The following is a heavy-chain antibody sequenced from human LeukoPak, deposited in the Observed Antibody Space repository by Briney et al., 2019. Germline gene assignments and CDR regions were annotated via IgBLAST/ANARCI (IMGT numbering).Heavy chain of an antibody. CDR1: GYTFSGYY. D-gene: IGHD3-3*01. Sequence: ASVKVSCKASGYTFSGYYIHWVRQATGQGLEWMGWISAYNGNTNYAQKLQGRVTMTTDTSTSTAYMELRSLRSDDTAVYYCARGPYHYDFWSGYNEDAFDIWGQGTLVTVSS. J-gene: IGHJ4*02. CDR3: ARGPYHYDFWSGYNEDAFDI. CDR2: ISAYNGNT. V-gene: IGHV1-18*04.